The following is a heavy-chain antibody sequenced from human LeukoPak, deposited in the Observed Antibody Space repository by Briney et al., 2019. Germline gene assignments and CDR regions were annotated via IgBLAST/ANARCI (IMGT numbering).Heavy chain of an antibody. J-gene: IGHJ4*02. CDR1: GGSISSSNW. CDR2: IYHSGST. D-gene: IGHD3-10*01. V-gene: IGHV4-4*02. Sequence: PSETLSLTCAVSGGSISSSNWWSWVRQPPGKGLEWIGEIYHSGSTNYNPSLKSRVTISVDKSKNQFSLKLSSVTAADTAVYYCARGQPSYYGSGYWWGHQSGGGFDYWGQGTLVTVSS. CDR3: ARGQPSYYGSGYWWGHQSGGGFDY.